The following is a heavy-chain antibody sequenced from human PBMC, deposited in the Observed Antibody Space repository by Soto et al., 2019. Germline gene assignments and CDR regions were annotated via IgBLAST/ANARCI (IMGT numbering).Heavy chain of an antibody. CDR3: TRHPIRRDYYYYGMDV. Sequence: PGXSLTISCNGSGYCFTSYSLSWLRQSPVKGLEWMGRIDPSDSYTNYSPSFQGHVTISADKSISTAYLQWSSLKASDTAMYYCTRHPIRRDYYYYGMDVGGQGTTVTVSS. CDR1: GYCFTSYS. CDR2: IDPSDSYT. D-gene: IGHD2-21*01. J-gene: IGHJ6*02. V-gene: IGHV5-10-1*01.